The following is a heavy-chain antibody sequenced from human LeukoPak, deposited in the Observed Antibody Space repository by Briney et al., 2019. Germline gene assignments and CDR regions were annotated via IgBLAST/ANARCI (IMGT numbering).Heavy chain of an antibody. D-gene: IGHD7-27*01. CDR3: ARGFWGGGNDAFDI. CDR1: GFTFSSYS. J-gene: IGHJ3*02. V-gene: IGHV3-21*01. CDR2: ISSSSSYI. Sequence: PGGSLRLSCAASGFTFSSYSMNWVRQAPGKWLEWVSSISSSSSYIYYADSVKGRFTISRDNAKNSLYLQMNSLRAEDTAVYYCARGFWGGGNDAFDIWGQGTMVTVSS.